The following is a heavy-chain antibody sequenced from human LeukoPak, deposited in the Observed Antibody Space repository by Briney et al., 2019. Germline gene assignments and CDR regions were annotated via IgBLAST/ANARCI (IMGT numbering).Heavy chain of an antibody. D-gene: IGHD3-3*01. Sequence: SETPSLTCTVSGGSISSSSYYWGWIRQPPGKGLEWIGSIYYSGSTYYNPSLKSRVTISVDTSKNQFSLKLSSVTAADTAVYYCAGTIFGVVRYWGQGTLVTVSS. CDR2: IYYSGST. V-gene: IGHV4-39*05. CDR1: GGSISSSSYY. J-gene: IGHJ4*02. CDR3: AGTIFGVVRY.